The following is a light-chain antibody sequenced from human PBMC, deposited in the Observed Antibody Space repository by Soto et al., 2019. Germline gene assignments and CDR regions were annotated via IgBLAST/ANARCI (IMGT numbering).Light chain of an antibody. CDR1: QDIGNH. CDR3: QPYHLYPLT. Sequence: DIQVTQSPSSLSASVGDRVSLTCRASQDIGNHLAWFQKKPGEAPKSLIHAASILQSGVPSKFSGSGSGTDFTLTISSLQPEDFATYYCQPYHLYPLTFGGGTKVEMK. V-gene: IGKV1-16*02. CDR2: AAS. J-gene: IGKJ4*01.